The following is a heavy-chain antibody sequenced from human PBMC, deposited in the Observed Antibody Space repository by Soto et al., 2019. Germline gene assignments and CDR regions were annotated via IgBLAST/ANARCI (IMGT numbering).Heavy chain of an antibody. V-gene: IGHV4-30-4*02. CDR3: ARTTVTTLFDY. J-gene: IGHJ4*02. CDR1: GGSISSGDYC. D-gene: IGHD4-17*01. CDR2: VYYSGST. Sequence: TSETLSLTWTVSGGSISSGDYCWSWIRQPPGKGLEWIGYVYYSGSTYYNPSLKSRVTISVDTSKNQFSLKLSSVTAADTAVYYCARTTVTTLFDYWGQGTLVTVSS.